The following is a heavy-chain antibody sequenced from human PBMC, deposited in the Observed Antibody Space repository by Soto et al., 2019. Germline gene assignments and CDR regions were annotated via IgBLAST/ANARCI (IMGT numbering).Heavy chain of an antibody. CDR1: GFTFNTYG. CDR3: AKNGLSNSPSAIDS. Sequence: GGSLRLSCAASGFTFNTYGMHWVRQAPGKGLEWVAVISYDGSDKFYADSVKGRFTISRDNSKNTLFLQMNSLRAEDTAVYYCAKNGLSNSPSAIDSWGQGTLVTVSS. V-gene: IGHV3-30*18. J-gene: IGHJ4*02. CDR2: ISYDGSDK. D-gene: IGHD2-8*01.